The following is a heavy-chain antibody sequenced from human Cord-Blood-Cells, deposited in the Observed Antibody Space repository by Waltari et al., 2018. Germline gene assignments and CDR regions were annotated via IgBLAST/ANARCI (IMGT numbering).Heavy chain of an antibody. CDR1: GYTLTELS. V-gene: IGHV1-24*01. CDR2: FDPEDGET. CDR3: ETAWGRGNWNYWFDP. J-gene: IGHJ5*02. D-gene: IGHD1-7*01. Sequence: QVQLVQSGAEVKKPGASVKVSCKVSGYTLTELSMHWVRQAPGKGLEWMGGFDPEDGETIYAQKFQGRVTMTEDTSKDTAYMELGSLRSEDTAVYYCETAWGRGNWNYWFDPWGQGTLVTVSS.